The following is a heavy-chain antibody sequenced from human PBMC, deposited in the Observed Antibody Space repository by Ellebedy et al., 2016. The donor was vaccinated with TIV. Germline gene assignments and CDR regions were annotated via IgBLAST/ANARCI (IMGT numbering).Heavy chain of an antibody. J-gene: IGHJ4*02. CDR3: ARDQWLGRAYYFDS. CDR1: GGSISSYY. V-gene: IGHV4-59*12. CDR2: VYYSGST. Sequence: SETLSLTCTISGGSISSYYWSWIRQPPGKGLEWIGYVYYSGSTNYNPSLKSRVTIVVDTSKNQFSLKLRSVTAADTAVYYCARDQWLGRAYYFDSWGQGTLVTVSS. D-gene: IGHD6-19*01.